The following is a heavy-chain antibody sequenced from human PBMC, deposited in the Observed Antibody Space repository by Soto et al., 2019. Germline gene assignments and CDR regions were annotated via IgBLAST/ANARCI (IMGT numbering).Heavy chain of an antibody. CDR2: INAGNGNT. CDR1: GYTFTSYA. V-gene: IGHV1-3*01. CDR3: ARDYRPHSSGYSYYFDY. D-gene: IGHD3-22*01. Sequence: ASVKVTFKASGYTFTSYAMHWLRQAPGQRLEWMGWINAGNGNTKYSQKFQGRVTITRDTSASTAYMELSSLRSEDTAVYYCARDYRPHSSGYSYYFDYWGQGTLVTVSS. J-gene: IGHJ4*02.